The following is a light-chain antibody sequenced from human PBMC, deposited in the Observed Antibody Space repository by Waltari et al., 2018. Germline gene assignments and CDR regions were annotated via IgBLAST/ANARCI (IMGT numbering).Light chain of an antibody. Sequence: AIRITQSPSSLSASTGDRVTITCRASQGISSYLAWYQQKPGNAPKLLIYAASTLQSGVPSRFSGSGSGTDFTLTISCLQSEDFATYYCQQYYSYQWTFGQGTKVEIK. CDR1: QGISSY. CDR3: QQYYSYQWT. V-gene: IGKV1-8*01. J-gene: IGKJ1*01. CDR2: AAS.